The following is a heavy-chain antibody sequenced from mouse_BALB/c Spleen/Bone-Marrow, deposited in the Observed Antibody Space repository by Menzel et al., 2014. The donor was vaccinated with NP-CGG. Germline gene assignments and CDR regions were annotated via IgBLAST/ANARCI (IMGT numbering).Heavy chain of an antibody. Sequence: QVQLQRSGAELVKPGASVKLSCKASGYTFTSYWMHWVKLRPGQGFEWIGEINPSNDGANYNEKFKRKATLTVDKSSSPANMQLSSLTAEDYAGYYYTLSRDFDYWGRGAALTGAS. CDR3: TLSRDFDY. CDR1: GYTFTSYW. J-gene: IGHJ2*01. V-gene: IGHV1S16*01. CDR2: INPSNDGA.